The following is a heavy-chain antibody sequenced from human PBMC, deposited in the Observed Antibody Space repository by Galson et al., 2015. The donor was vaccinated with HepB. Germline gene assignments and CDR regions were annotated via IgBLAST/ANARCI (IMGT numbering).Heavy chain of an antibody. CDR1: GGSVATYY. CDR2: FYYTGSS. V-gene: IGHV4-59*02. J-gene: IGHJ4*02. D-gene: IGHD4-11*01. CDR3: ARSFPYSDYIDY. Sequence: ETLSLTCTVSGGSVATYYWSWIRQPPGKGLEWVGYFYYTGSSNYNPSLQNRVTMSMDTSTNQFSLNLTSVTAADTAVYFCARSFPYSDYIDYWGQGILVTVS.